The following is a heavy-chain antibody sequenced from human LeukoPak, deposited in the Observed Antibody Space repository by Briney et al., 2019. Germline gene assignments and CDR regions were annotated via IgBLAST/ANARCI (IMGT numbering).Heavy chain of an antibody. CDR2: IDPNSGDT. CDR3: ARGDIGSFDY. Sequence: ASVKVSCKASGYTFTGYYMHWVRQAPGQGLEWMGWIDPNSGDTNYAQKFQGRVTMTRDTSISTAYMELSRLRSDGTAVYYCARGDIGSFDYWGQGTLVTVSS. D-gene: IGHD3-16*01. V-gene: IGHV1-2*02. J-gene: IGHJ4*02. CDR1: GYTFTGYY.